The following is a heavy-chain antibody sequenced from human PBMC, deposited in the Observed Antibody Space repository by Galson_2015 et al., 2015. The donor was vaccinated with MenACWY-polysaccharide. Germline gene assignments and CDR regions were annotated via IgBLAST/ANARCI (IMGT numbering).Heavy chain of an antibody. D-gene: IGHD3-10*01. CDR1: RGSISSYY. CDR2: IHHSGRT. Sequence: SETLSLTCTVSRGSISSYYWTWIRQTPGKGLEWIAEIHHSGRTNYNPSLRGRITISADTSKNHFSLNVRSVTAADTAVYFCVRGRGQKQLPYDSWGQGTLVTVSS. V-gene: IGHV4-34*01. CDR3: VRGRGQKQLPYDS. J-gene: IGHJ4*02.